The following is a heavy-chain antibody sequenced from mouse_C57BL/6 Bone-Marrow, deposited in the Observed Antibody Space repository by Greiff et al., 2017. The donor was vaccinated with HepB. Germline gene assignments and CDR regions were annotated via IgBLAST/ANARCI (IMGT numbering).Heavy chain of an antibody. CDR3: ASHSFFDY. CDR2: IDPSDSYT. CDR1: GYTFTSYW. J-gene: IGHJ2*01. Sequence: QVQLKQPGAELVRPGTSVKLSCKASGYTFTSYWMHWVKQRPGQGLEWIGVIDPSDSYTNYNQKFKGKATLTVDTSSSTAYMQLSSLTSEDSAVYYCASHSFFDYWGQGTTLTVSS. D-gene: IGHD3-1*01. V-gene: IGHV1-59*01.